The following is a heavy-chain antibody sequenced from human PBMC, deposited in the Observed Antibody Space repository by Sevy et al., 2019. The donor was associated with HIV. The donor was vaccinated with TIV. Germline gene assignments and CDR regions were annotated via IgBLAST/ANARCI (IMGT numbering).Heavy chain of an antibody. CDR1: GFTFSSYG. CDR3: AKDKLEEWELLSYFDY. J-gene: IGHJ4*02. V-gene: IGHV3-30*18. Sequence: GGSLRLSCAASGFTFSSYGMHWVRQAPGKGLEWVAVISYDGSNKYYADSVKGRFTISRDNSKNTLYLQMNSLRAEDTAVYYCAKDKLEEWELLSYFDYWGQGTLVNVSS. D-gene: IGHD1-26*01. CDR2: ISYDGSNK.